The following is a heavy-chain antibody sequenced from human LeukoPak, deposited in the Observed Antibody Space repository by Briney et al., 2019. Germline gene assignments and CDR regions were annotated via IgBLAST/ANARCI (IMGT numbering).Heavy chain of an antibody. CDR3: ARSIGLTGGGVDV. CDR1: GFTFSDYN. D-gene: IGHD3-9*01. J-gene: IGHJ6*02. Sequence: TTGGSLRLSCAASGFTFSDYNMNWVRQAPGKGLEWVSYITDSGNTIHYADSVKGRFTISRDNAKNSLYLQMNSLRAEDTAVYYCARSIGLTGGGVDVWGQGTTVTVSS. V-gene: IGHV3-11*01. CDR2: ITDSGNTI.